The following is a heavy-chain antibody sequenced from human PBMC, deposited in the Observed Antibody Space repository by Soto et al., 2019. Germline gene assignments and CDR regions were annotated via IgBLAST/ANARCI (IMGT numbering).Heavy chain of an antibody. CDR1: GGSVSSNNW. D-gene: IGHD2-8*02. CDR3: ASLGYCSGADCHGTR. V-gene: IGHV4-4*02. Sequence: QVQLQESGPGVMKPSGTLSLTCAVSGGSVSSNNWWTWVRQPPGQGLEWIGEIYHSGNTNYNPSLMSRVTISVDKFKNHFSLKLSSVTAADTAMYFCASLGYCSGADCHGTRWGQGILVTVSS. J-gene: IGHJ4*01. CDR2: IYHSGNT.